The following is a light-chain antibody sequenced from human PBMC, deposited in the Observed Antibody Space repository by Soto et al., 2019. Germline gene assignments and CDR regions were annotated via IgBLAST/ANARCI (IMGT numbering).Light chain of an antibody. J-gene: IGKJ5*01. V-gene: IGKV2-30*01. CDR3: XXXTXXXXT. CDR1: QRLVYRDGNTY. CDR2: KVS. Sequence: DAVMTQSPLSLPATLGQPASISCSSSQRLVYRDGNTYVNWFHQRPGQSPRRLIYKVSNRDSGVPARFSAIGSGTDFALKISRVEAEDVGVXXXXXXTXXXXTFGQGTRLEIK.